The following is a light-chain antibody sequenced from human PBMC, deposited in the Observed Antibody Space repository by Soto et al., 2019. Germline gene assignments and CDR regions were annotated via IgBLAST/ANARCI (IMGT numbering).Light chain of an antibody. CDR3: QQYGASLT. Sequence: ENFFAQYPGTLPFYPREKDHPSPKNSQSVTNNYVAWYQQKPGQAPRLLIYATSSRATGIPDRFSGSGSGTDFTLTISNLEPEDFAVYYCQQYGASLTFGGGTKVDIK. CDR2: ATS. CDR1: QSVTNNY. V-gene: IGKV3-20*01. J-gene: IGKJ4*01.